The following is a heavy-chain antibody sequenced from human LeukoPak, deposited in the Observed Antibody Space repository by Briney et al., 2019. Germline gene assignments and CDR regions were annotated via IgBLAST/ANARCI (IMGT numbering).Heavy chain of an antibody. V-gene: IGHV3-53*01. CDR1: GFTLSSNY. D-gene: IGHD5-18*01. Sequence: PLGSLRLSCAASGFTLSSNYMTGVRQAPGKGLEWVSVIYSGCSTYYADSVKGRFTISRDNSKNTLYLQMNSLRAEDTAVYYCARDAKGYSYGFDYWGQGTLVTVSS. CDR3: ARDAKGYSYGFDY. CDR2: IYSGCST. J-gene: IGHJ4*02.